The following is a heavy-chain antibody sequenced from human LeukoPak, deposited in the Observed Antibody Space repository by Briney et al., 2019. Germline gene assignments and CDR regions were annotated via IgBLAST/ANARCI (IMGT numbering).Heavy chain of an antibody. CDR1: GGSLGGHF. CDR3: VMGRGWQPDY. CDR2: THASRST. D-gene: IGHD5-24*01. Sequence: SSETLSLTCSVSGGSLGGHFYNWVRQPPGKGLEWIGLTHASRSTIYNPSLKSRVPISVDTSKNQFSLTLTSVTAADTAVYFCVMGRGWQPDYWGQGILVTVSS. J-gene: IGHJ4*02. V-gene: IGHV4-59*11.